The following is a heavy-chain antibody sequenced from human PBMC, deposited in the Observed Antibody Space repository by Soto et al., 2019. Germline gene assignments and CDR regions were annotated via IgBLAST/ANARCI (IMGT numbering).Heavy chain of an antibody. CDR1: GYTFTTYG. CDR3: ARDLPFFDHSGPFSDAFDV. Sequence: ASVKVSCKASGYTFTTYGVSWVRQAPGQGLEWMGWISAYNGNRDFAQKLQGRVAMTTDTSTSTAYMELRSLRSDDTAVYYCARDLPFFDHSGPFSDAFDVWGQGTMVTVSS. V-gene: IGHV1-18*01. D-gene: IGHD3-3*02. J-gene: IGHJ3*01. CDR2: ISAYNGNR.